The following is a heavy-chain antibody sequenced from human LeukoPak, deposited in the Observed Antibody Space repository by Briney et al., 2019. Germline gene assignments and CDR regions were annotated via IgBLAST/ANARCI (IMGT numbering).Heavy chain of an antibody. CDR1: GGTFSNYA. D-gene: IGHD3-16*01. Sequence: ASVKVSCKASGGTFSNYAISWVRQAPRQGLEWMGGITPIFRTAYYAQKFQDRVTFTSVESTTTAYMELSSLKSEDTAVYYCARGVGLWWNLRGNWFDPWGQGTLVTVSS. V-gene: IGHV1-69*13. J-gene: IGHJ5*02. CDR3: ARGVGLWWNLRGNWFDP. CDR2: ITPIFRTA.